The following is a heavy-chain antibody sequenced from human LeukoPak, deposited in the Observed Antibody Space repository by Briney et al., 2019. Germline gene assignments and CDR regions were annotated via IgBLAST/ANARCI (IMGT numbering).Heavy chain of an antibody. Sequence: GESLKISCKGSGYSFSSYWIGWVRQMPGKGLEWMGIIYPGDSDTRYIPSFQGQVTISADKSISTAYLQWSNLKASDTAMYYCARATTGTRSSAFDIWGQGTMVTVSS. CDR2: IYPGDSDT. CDR1: GYSFSSYW. CDR3: ARATTGTRSSAFDI. J-gene: IGHJ3*02. V-gene: IGHV5-51*01. D-gene: IGHD1-1*01.